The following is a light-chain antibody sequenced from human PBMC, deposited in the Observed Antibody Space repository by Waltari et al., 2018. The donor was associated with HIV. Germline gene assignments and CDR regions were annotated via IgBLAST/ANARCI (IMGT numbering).Light chain of an antibody. CDR3: QQSYGTPRT. V-gene: IGKV1-39*01. J-gene: IGKJ1*01. Sequence: IVMTQSPDSLPVSLGERATITCRASQSISSYLNWYQQKPGKAPKLLIYAASSLQSGVPSRFNGSGSGTDFTLTISSLQPEDFATYYCQQSYGTPRTFGQGTKVEIK. CDR2: AAS. CDR1: QSISSY.